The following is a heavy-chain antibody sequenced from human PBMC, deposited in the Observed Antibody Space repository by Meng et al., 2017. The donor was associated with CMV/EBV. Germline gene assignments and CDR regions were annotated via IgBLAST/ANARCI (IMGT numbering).Heavy chain of an antibody. CDR1: GYPFTSYY. D-gene: IGHD6-19*01. CDR2: INPSGGST. Sequence: QVQLVQSGAEVKKPGASVKVSCKASGYPFTSYYMHWGRQAPGQGLEWMGIINPSGGSTSYAQKFQGRVTMTRDTSTSTVYMELSSLRSEDTAVYYCARDPHSGWLDYWGQGTLVTVSS. V-gene: IGHV1-46*01. CDR3: ARDPHSGWLDY. J-gene: IGHJ4*02.